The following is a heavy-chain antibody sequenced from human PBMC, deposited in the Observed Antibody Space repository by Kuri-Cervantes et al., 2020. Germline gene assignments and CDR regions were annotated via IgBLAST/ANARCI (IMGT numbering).Heavy chain of an antibody. D-gene: IGHD5-24*01. CDR2: VFYKRST. CDR3: ARPLLESGPNWYFDL. Sequence: SETLSLTCTVSGGSISSETYYWGWIRQPPGKGLEWIGSVFYKRSTYYNPSLQSRVTISADMSKNQFSLKLSSVTAADTAIYYCARPLLESGPNWYFDLWGRGTPVTVSS. J-gene: IGHJ2*01. CDR1: GGSISSETYY. V-gene: IGHV4-39*01.